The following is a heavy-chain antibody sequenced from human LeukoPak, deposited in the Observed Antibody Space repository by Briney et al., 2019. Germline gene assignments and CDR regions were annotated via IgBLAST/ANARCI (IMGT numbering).Heavy chain of an antibody. J-gene: IGHJ3*02. D-gene: IGHD1-26*01. CDR3: ARDTWGSLDAFDI. Sequence: GGSLRLSCAASGFTFSSYSMNWVRQAPGKGLEWVSSISSSSSYIYYADSVKGRFTISRDNAKNSLYLQMNSLRAEDPAVYYCARDTWGSLDAFDIWGQGTMVTVSS. CDR1: GFTFSSYS. CDR2: ISSSSSYI. V-gene: IGHV3-21*01.